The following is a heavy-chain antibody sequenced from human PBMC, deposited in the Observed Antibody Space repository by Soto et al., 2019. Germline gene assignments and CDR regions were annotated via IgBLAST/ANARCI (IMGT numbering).Heavy chain of an antibody. Sequence: QVQLVQSGGGLVKPGGSLRLSCAASGFKFSDYHMSWIRQAQGKGLEWISYISSSGSYTTYTDSVKGRFTISRDNARSPLYLQMESLRAEDTAVYYCACGAPTIFVAQFHHYLVDVWGQGTTVTVAS. D-gene: IGHD3-3*01. V-gene: IGHV3-11*06. CDR3: ACGAPTIFVAQFHHYLVDV. CDR1: GFKFSDYH. J-gene: IGHJ6*02. CDR2: ISSSGSYT.